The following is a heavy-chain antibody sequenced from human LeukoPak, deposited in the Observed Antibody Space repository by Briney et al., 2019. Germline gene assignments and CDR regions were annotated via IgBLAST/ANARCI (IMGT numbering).Heavy chain of an antibody. CDR1: GFTFSSYA. J-gene: IGHJ4*02. CDR2: IPYDGRNK. Sequence: GGSLRLSCVASGFTFSSYAMHWVRQAPGKGLEWVAVIPYDGRNKYYADSVKGRFTISRDNAKNSLYLQMNSLRDEDTAVYYCASSGSYRFDYWGQGTLVTVSS. D-gene: IGHD1-26*01. V-gene: IGHV3-30*04. CDR3: ASSGSYRFDY.